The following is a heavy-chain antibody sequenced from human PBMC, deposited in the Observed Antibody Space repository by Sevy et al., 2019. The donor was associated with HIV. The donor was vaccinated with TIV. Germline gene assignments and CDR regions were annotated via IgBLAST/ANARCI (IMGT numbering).Heavy chain of an antibody. CDR2: IYYGGST. CDR3: ARTKKTTFDY. CDR1: GGSISSSIYY. V-gene: IGHV4-39*01. J-gene: IGHJ4*02. Sequence: SETLSLTCTVSGGSISSSIYYWGWIRQSPAKGLEWIGNIYYGGSTYYNPSLKSRVTMSVDSSKNQLSLKLRSVTAADAAVYYCARTKKTTFDYWGQGTVVTVSS. D-gene: IGHD4-17*01.